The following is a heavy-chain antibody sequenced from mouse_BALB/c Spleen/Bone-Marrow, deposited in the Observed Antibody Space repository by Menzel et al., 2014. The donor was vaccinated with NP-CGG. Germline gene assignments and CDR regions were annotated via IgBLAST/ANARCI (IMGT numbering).Heavy chain of an antibody. V-gene: IGHV1-18*01. J-gene: IGHJ3*01. CDR2: VNPNNGGT. Sequence: VQLQQSGPVLVKPGASVKISCKASGYSFTDYYMHWVQQRHGKSLEWIGRVNPNNGGTNYNQEFKGKAIFTVDKSSSTAYMELRSLTSEDSAVYFCARDYDYGCAYWGQGTLVTVSA. D-gene: IGHD2-4*01. CDR1: GYSFTDYY. CDR3: ARDYDYGCAY.